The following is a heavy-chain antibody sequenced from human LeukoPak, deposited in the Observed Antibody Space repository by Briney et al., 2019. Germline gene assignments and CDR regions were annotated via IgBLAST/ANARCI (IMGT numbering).Heavy chain of an antibody. D-gene: IGHD4-17*01. CDR3: ARDDYGDLWYFDL. V-gene: IGHV1-2*02. CDR1: GYTFTGYY. Sequence: ASVKLSCKASGYTFTGYYMHWVRLAHGQGLGRMGWINTNSGGTNYAQQFQGRGTMNRDTSISTAYMELSRLRSDDTAVYYCARDDYGDLWYFDLWGRGTLVTVSS. CDR2: INTNSGGT. J-gene: IGHJ2*01.